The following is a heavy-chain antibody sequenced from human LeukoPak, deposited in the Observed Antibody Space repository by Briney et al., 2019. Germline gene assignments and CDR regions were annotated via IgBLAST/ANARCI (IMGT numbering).Heavy chain of an antibody. CDR1: GGSISSYY. D-gene: IGHD3-16*01. J-gene: IGHJ5*02. CDR2: IYYSGST. CDR3: ARGGLPTGGGWFDP. V-gene: IGHV4-59*01. Sequence: SETLSLTCTVSGGSISSYYWSWIRQPPGKGLEWIGYIYYSGSTNYNPSLKSRVTISVDTSKNQFSLKLSSVTAADTAVYYCARGGLPTGGGWFDPWGQGTLVTVSS.